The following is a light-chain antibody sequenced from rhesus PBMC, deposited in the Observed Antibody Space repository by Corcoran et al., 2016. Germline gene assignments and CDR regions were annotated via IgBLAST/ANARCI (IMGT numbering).Light chain of an antibody. CDR1: QSISNY. CDR2: SAS. Sequence: DIQMTQSPSSLSASVGDRVTITCRASQSISNYLNWYQQEPGKVPKLLIYSASSLQSGVPSRFSGSGSWTEFTRTISSLQPEDFATYYCQQFKNYPGTFGQGTKVESK. J-gene: IGKJ1*01. CDR3: QQFKNYPGT. V-gene: IGKV1-41*01.